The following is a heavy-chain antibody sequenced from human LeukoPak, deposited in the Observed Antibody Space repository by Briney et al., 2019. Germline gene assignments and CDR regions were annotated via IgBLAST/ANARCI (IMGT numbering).Heavy chain of an antibody. J-gene: IGHJ5*02. CDR1: GYTPTELS. Sequence: ASVKVSCKVSGYTPTELSMHWVRQAPGKGLERMGGFDPEDGETIYAQKFQGRVTMTEDTSTDTAYMELSSLRSEDTAVYYCATVAYCTNGVCPNWFDPWGQGTLVTVSS. D-gene: IGHD2-8*01. CDR3: ATVAYCTNGVCPNWFDP. V-gene: IGHV1-24*01. CDR2: FDPEDGET.